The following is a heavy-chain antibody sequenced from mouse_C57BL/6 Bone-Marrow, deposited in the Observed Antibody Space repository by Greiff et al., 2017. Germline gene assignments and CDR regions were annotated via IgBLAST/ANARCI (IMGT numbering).Heavy chain of an antibody. CDR2: IYPGSGST. D-gene: IGHD2-1*01. CDR1: GYTFTSYW. J-gene: IGHJ4*01. Sequence: QVQLQQPGAELVKPGASVKMSCKASGYTFTSYWITWVKQRPGQGLEWIGDIYPGSGSTNYNEKFKSKATLTVDTSSSTAYMQLSSLTSEDSAVYYCSRCSTMAPYYAIDYWGQGTLVTVSS. CDR3: SRCSTMAPYYAIDY. V-gene: IGHV1-55*01.